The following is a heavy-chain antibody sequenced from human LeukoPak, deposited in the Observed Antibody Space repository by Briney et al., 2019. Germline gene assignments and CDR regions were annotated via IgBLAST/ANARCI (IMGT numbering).Heavy chain of an antibody. J-gene: IGHJ4*02. Sequence: GGSLRLSCAASEFTVSSNYMSWVRQAPGKGLEWVAIIYAGGTTHYADSVKGRFTISRDNSRNTLYLQMNILRAEDTAVYYCARAPTITTMFDCWGQGTLATVSS. CDR3: ARAPTITTMFDC. V-gene: IGHV3-66*01. CDR2: IYAGGTT. D-gene: IGHD4-11*01. CDR1: EFTVSSNY.